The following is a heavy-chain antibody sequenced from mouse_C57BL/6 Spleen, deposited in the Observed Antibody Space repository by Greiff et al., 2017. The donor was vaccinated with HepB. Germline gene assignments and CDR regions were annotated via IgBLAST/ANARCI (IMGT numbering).Heavy chain of an antibody. D-gene: IGHD2-1*01. CDR3: ARVAGNYGFDY. Sequence: EVKLVESGPGLVKPSQSLSLTCSVTGYSITSGYYWNWIRQFPGNKLEWMGYISYDGSNNYNPSLKNRISITRDTSKNQFFLKLNSVTTEDTATYYCARVAGNYGFDYWGQGTTLTVSS. V-gene: IGHV3-6*01. J-gene: IGHJ2*01. CDR2: ISYDGSN. CDR1: GYSITSGYY.